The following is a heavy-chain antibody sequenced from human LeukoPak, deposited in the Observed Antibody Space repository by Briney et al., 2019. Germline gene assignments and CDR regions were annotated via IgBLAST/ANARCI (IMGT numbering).Heavy chain of an antibody. CDR1: GFSFSSYA. Sequence: GGSLRLSCAASGFSFSSYAMTWARQAPVKGLEWVSAISGDGTRTYYADSVKGRFTISRDNSKNTLYLEMSSLRVEDTVIYYCAKWPEGAMDYFDYWGQGTLVTVSS. CDR3: AKWPEGAMDYFDY. D-gene: IGHD3-16*01. V-gene: IGHV3-23*01. J-gene: IGHJ4*02. CDR2: ISGDGTRT.